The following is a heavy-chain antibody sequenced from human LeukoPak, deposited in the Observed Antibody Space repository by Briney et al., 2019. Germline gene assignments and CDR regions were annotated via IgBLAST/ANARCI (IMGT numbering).Heavy chain of an antibody. CDR2: IRYDGSHK. D-gene: IGHD3-10*01. Sequence: GGSLRLSCAASGFTFSSYGMHWVRQAPGKGLEWVAFIRYDGSHKYYADSVRGRFTISRDSSKNTLYLQMNSLRAEDTAMYYCARDMYYYGSGSPYYYYYMDVWGKGATVTISS. CDR1: GFTFSSYG. V-gene: IGHV3-30*02. CDR3: ARDMYYYGSGSPYYYYYMDV. J-gene: IGHJ6*03.